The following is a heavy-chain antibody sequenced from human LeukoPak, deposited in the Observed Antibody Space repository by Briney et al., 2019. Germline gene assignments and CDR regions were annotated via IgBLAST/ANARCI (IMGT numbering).Heavy chain of an antibody. CDR1: GFTFSNFG. V-gene: IGHV3-30*02. J-gene: IGHJ4*02. CDR3: AKGALAGTTFDC. CDR2: IRYDGSNK. D-gene: IGHD6-19*01. Sequence: GGSLRLSCAASGFTFSNFGMHWVRQAPGKGLEWVAFIRYDGSNKYYADSVKGRFTISRDNSKNTLYLQMNSLSGEDTAVYYCAKGALAGTTFDCWGQGTLFTVSS.